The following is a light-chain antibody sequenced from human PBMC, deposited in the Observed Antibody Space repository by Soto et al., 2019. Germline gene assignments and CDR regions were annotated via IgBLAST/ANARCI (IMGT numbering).Light chain of an antibody. CDR1: SSNIGADYD. CDR2: LNS. J-gene: IGLJ1*01. CDR3: QSYDTSLSGSVV. V-gene: IGLV1-40*01. Sequence: QSVLTQPPSVSGAPGQTVTISCTGSSSNIGADYDVQWYQQLPGIAPKLLIYLNSNRPSGVPDRFSGSKSGTSASLAITGLQAEDEADYYCQSYDTSLSGSVVFGTGTKLTVL.